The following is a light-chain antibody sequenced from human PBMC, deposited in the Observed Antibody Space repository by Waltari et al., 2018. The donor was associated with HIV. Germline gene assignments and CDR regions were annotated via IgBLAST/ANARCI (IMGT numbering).Light chain of an antibody. V-gene: IGLV2-14*03. J-gene: IGLJ2*01. CDR2: EVT. CDR1: SSDIGYYDY. Sequence: QSALTQPASVSGSPGQSIVLPCTGSSSDIGYYDYVSWYQQYPGQAPTALIYEVTSRPSGTSSRFSGSKSATTAFLAISKLQTDDEAVYFCSSYTRRGTVVFGGGTRLTVL. CDR3: SSYTRRGTVV.